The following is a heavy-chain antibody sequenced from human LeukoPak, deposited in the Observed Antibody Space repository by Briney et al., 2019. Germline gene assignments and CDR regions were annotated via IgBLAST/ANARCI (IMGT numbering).Heavy chain of an antibody. V-gene: IGHV3-21*01. Sequence: GGSLRLSCAASGFTFSSYSMNWVRQASGKGLEWVSSISSSSSYIYYADSVKGRFTISRDNAKNSLYLQMNSLRAEDTAVYYCARDGAQGSIAAGGFDYWGQGTLVTVSS. CDR2: ISSSSSYI. D-gene: IGHD6-13*01. CDR3: ARDGAQGSIAAGGFDY. CDR1: GFTFSSYS. J-gene: IGHJ4*02.